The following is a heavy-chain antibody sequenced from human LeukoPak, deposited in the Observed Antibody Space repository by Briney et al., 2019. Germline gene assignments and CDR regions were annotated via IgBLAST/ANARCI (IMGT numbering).Heavy chain of an antibody. CDR3: AKDRRLAARLDLVDY. D-gene: IGHD6-6*01. CDR1: GFTFSGYG. CDR2: IRFDGSNE. J-gene: IGHJ4*02. Sequence: GGSLRLSCAASGFTFSGYGMHWVRQAPGKGLEWVAFIRFDGSNEYYADSVKGRFTISRDNSKNTVYLQMNSLRPDDTAVYYCAKDRRLAARLDLVDYWGQGTLVTVSS. V-gene: IGHV3-30*02.